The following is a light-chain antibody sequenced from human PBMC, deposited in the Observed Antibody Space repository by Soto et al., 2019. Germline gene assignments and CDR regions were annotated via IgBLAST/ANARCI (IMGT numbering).Light chain of an antibody. J-gene: IGKJ4*01. CDR3: LQDYNYPPT. V-gene: IGKV1-6*01. CDR2: ASS. Sequence: AIQMTQSPSSLSASVGDRVTITCRASQGIRNDLGWYQQKPGKAPKLLSYASSSLQSGVPSRFSGSGSGTDFTLTISSLQPEDFATYYCLQDYNYPPTFGGGTKVEIK. CDR1: QGIRND.